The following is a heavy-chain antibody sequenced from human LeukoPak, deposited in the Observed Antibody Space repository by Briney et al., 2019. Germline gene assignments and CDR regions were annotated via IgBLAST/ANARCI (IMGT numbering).Heavy chain of an antibody. Sequence: GGSLRLSCAASGFTFTTYAMSWVRQAPGKGLEWVSSVSGSGSHTYYADSVKGRFTISRDNSKNTLDLQMHSLRAEDTALYYCVKESTSSGATSLAYWGQGTLVTVSS. D-gene: IGHD4/OR15-4a*01. CDR2: VSGSGSHT. J-gene: IGHJ4*02. CDR1: GFTFTTYA. CDR3: VKESTSSGATSLAY. V-gene: IGHV3-23*01.